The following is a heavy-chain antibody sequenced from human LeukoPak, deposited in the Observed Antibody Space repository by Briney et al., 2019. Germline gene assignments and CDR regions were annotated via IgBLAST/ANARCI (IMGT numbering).Heavy chain of an antibody. CDR3: TRGGVDY. V-gene: IGHV3-74*01. CDR2: INSDGSTT. D-gene: IGHD3-16*01. J-gene: IGHJ4*02. Sequence: GGSLRLSCAASGFTFSSYAMSWVRQAPGKGLVWVSRINSDGSTTTYADSVKGRFTISRDNAKNTLYLQMNSLRAEDTAVYYCTRGGVDYWGQGTLVTVSS. CDR1: GFTFSSYA.